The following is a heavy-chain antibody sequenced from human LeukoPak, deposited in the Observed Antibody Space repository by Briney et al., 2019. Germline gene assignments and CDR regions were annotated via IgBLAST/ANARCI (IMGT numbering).Heavy chain of an antibody. CDR3: ATCALAQLDY. J-gene: IGHJ4*02. D-gene: IGHD2-21*01. CDR1: GFTFSTYW. Sequence: GSLRLSCAASGFTFSTYWMTWVRRAPGKGVEWGANIKQDGSETYYVDSLRGQFTISRDNSKTTLSLQINRLRAEDTAVYYCATCALAQLDYWGQGTRVTVSS. V-gene: IGHV3-7*05. CDR2: IKQDGSET.